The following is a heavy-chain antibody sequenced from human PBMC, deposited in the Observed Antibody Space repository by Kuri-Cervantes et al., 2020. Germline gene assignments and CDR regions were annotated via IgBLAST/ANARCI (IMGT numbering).Heavy chain of an antibody. D-gene: IGHD3-10*01. Sequence: GGSLRLSCAASGFTFSSYAMHWVRQAPGKGLEWVAVISYDGSNKYYADSVKGRFTISRDNSKNTLYLQMNSLRAEDTAVYYCARGLAGITMVRREYFQHWGQGTLVTVSS. CDR3: ARGLAGITMVRREYFQH. CDR1: GFTFSSYA. J-gene: IGHJ1*01. CDR2: ISYDGSNK. V-gene: IGHV3-30-3*01.